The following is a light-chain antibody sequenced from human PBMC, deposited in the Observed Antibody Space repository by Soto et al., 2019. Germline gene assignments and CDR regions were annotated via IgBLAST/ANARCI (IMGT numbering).Light chain of an antibody. V-gene: IGLV4-69*01. J-gene: IGLJ3*02. Sequence: QLVLTQSPSASASLGASVTVTCTLSSGHSSNAVAWHQQQPEKGPRYLMRLNSDRSHSKGDGIPDRFTGSSSGADRYLTISSLQSEDEADYYCQTWGTGIVVFGGGTKLTVL. CDR3: QTWGTGIVV. CDR1: SGHSSNA. CDR2: LNSDRSH.